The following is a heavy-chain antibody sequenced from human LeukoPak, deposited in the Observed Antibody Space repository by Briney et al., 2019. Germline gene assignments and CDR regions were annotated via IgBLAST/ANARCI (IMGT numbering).Heavy chain of an antibody. CDR1: GFSFSSFA. J-gene: IGHJ4*02. CDR3: ARDRPTCASRVFLVQ. CDR2: MSSGGTYV. D-gene: IGHD1-26*01. Sequence: GGSLRLSCAASGFSFSSFAMTWVRQAPGKGLEWVSSMSSGGTYVYYPDSVRGRFTISRDNAKNSLYLLMNNLRAEDTAVYYCARDRPTCASRVFLVQWGQGTLVTVSS. V-gene: IGHV3-21*01.